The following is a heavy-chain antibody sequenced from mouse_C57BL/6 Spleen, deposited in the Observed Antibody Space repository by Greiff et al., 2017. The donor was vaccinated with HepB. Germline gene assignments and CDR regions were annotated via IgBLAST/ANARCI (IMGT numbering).Heavy chain of an antibody. CDR1: GYTFTSYW. CDR3: ARSSGYVWYFDV. CDR2: IYPGSGST. V-gene: IGHV1-55*01. D-gene: IGHD3-2*02. Sequence: QVQLQQPGAELVKPGASVKMSCKASGYTFTSYWITWVKQRPGQGLEWIGDIYPGSGSTNYNEKFKSKATLTVDTSSSTAYMQLSSLTSEDSAVYYCARSSGYVWYFDVWGTGTTVTVSS. J-gene: IGHJ1*03.